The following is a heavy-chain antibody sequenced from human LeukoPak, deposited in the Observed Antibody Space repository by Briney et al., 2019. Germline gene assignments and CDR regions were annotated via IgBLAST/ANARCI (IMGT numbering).Heavy chain of an antibody. CDR3: ARDWGIAAAGYGY. CDR1: GYTFTSYG. J-gene: IGHJ4*02. D-gene: IGHD6-13*01. CDR2: ISAYNGNT. Sequence: ASVKVSCKASGYTFTSYGISWVRQAPGQGLEWMGWISAYNGNTNYAQKFQGRVTMTRDMSTSTVYMELSSLRSEDTAVYYCARDWGIAAAGYGYWGQGTLVTVSS. V-gene: IGHV1-18*01.